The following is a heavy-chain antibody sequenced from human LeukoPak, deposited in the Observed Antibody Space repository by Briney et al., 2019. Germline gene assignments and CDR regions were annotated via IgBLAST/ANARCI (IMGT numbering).Heavy chain of an antibody. CDR1: GLPFASYG. J-gene: IGHJ3*02. V-gene: IGHV3-23*01. CDR2: IGGNGVST. D-gene: IGHD2-2*01. CDR3: ARSMPRAFDI. Sequence: GESLRLSCAASGLPFASYGMIWVRQAPGKGLEWVSGIGGNGVSTSYADSVNGRFTISRDNSKNTLYLEMNSLRAEDTAVYYCARSMPRAFDIWGQGTMVTVSS.